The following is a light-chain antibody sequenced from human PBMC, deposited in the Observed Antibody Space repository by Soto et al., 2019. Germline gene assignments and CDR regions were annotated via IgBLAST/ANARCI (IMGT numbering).Light chain of an antibody. CDR3: QTWGTGIRV. CDR2: LNSDGSH. J-gene: IGLJ3*02. V-gene: IGLV4-69*01. CDR1: SGHSSYA. Sequence: QPVLTQSPSASASLGASVKLTCTLSSGHSSYAIAWHQQQPEKGPRYLMKLNSDGSHSKGDGIPDRFSGSSSGAERYLTISSLQYEDEADYCCQTWGTGIRVFGGGTKLTVL.